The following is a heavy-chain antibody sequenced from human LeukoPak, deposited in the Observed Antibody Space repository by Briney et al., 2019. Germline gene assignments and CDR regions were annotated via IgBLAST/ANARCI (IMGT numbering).Heavy chain of an antibody. CDR1: GGTFSSYA. CDR3: ASIRITMVRGVTSPEYFQH. Sequence: GASVKVSCKASGGTFSSYAISWVRQGPGQGLEWMGGVIPIFGTANYAQKFQGRVTITADESTSTAYMELSSLRSEDTAVYYCASIRITMVRGVTSPEYFQHWGQGTLVTVSS. V-gene: IGHV1-69*01. D-gene: IGHD3-10*01. CDR2: VIPIFGTA. J-gene: IGHJ1*01.